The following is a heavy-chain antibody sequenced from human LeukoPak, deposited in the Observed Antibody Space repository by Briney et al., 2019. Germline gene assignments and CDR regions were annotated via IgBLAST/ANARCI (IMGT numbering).Heavy chain of an antibody. CDR2: IIPIFGTA. J-gene: IGHJ5*02. V-gene: IGHV1-69*06. CDR3: ARDSKEPEYYYDSSDYYGP. D-gene: IGHD3-22*01. CDR1: GGTFSSYA. Sequence: GASVKVSCKASGGTFSSYAISWVRQAPGKGLEWMGGIIPIFGTANYAQKFQGRVTITADKSTNTHYMELSSLRSEDTAVYYCARDSKEPEYYYDSSDYYGPWGQGTLVTVSS.